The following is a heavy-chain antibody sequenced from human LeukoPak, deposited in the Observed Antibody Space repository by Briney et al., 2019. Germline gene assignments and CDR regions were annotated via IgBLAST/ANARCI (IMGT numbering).Heavy chain of an antibody. V-gene: IGHV4-59*12. D-gene: IGHD4-17*01. J-gene: IGHJ4*02. CDR2: IYYSGST. CDR1: GGSISSYY. CDR3: ARDWVYYGEDYYFDY. Sequence: SETLSLTCTVSGGSISSYYWSWIRQPPGKGLEWIGYIYYSGSTNYNPSLKSRVTISVDTSKNQFSLQLNSVTPEDTAVYYCARDWVYYGEDYYFDYWGQGTLVTVSS.